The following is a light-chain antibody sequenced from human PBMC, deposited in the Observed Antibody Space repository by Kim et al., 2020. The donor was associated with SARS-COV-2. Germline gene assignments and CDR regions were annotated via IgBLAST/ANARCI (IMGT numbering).Light chain of an antibody. Sequence: ESVLTQSPGTLSLPPGERATLSCRVSQSVSSSYLAWYQQKPGQAPRLLIYGTSSRATGIPDRFSGSGSGTDFTLTINRLEPEDFAVYYCQQYGSSQSFGQGTKLEI. CDR1: QSVSSSY. V-gene: IGKV3-20*01. J-gene: IGKJ2*01. CDR3: QQYGSSQS. CDR2: GTS.